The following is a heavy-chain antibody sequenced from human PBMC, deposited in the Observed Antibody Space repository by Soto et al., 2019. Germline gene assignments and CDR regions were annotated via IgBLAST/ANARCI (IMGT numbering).Heavy chain of an antibody. J-gene: IGHJ4*02. CDR3: VGGTGYWGRSDY. CDR2: IWADGSRQ. D-gene: IGHD3-9*01. V-gene: IGHV3-33*08. Sequence: QVQLVESGGGVIQPGKSLRLSCSASGFAFSTYGMHWVRQAPGKGLEWVAVIWADGSRQFYGDSVKGRFTISRDNSKNTLYLQMNSLRVDETAVYYCVGGTGYWGRSDYWGQGTLVTVSS. CDR1: GFAFSTYG.